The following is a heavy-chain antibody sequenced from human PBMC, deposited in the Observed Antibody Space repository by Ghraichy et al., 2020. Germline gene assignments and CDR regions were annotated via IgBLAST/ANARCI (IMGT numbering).Heavy chain of an antibody. V-gene: IGHV4-59*08. CDR3: AIIAVAAGLDY. CDR2: IYYSGST. CDR1: GGSISSYY. J-gene: IGHJ4*02. D-gene: IGHD6-19*01. Sequence: ESLNISCTVSGGSISSYYWSWIRQPPGKGLEWIGYIYYSGSTNYNPSLKSRVTISVDTSKNQFSLKLSSVTAADTAVYYCAIIAVAAGLDYWGQGTLVTVSS.